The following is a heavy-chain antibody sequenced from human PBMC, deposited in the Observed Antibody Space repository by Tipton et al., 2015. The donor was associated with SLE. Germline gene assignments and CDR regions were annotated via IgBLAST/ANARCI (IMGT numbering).Heavy chain of an antibody. V-gene: IGHV1-8*01. Sequence: QLVQSGAEVKKPGASVKVSCKASGYTFTSYDINWVRQATGHGLEWMGWMNPDSGTTGYAQKFQGRVTMTRNTSISTAYMELSGLRFDDTAVYYCARGSTVAYYYYGMDVWGQGTTVTVSS. D-gene: IGHD4-23*01. CDR3: ARGSTVAYYYYGMDV. CDR1: GYTFTSYD. J-gene: IGHJ6*02. CDR2: MNPDSGTT.